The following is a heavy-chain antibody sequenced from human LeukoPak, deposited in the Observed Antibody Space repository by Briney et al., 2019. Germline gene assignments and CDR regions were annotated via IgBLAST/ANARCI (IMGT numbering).Heavy chain of an antibody. Sequence: GASVKVSCTASGYTFSGVYIHWVRQAPGHGLEWMGWINTNSGGTNFAQKFQGRVTMTRDTSISTAYMELSRLRSEDTAVYYCAREWGRLAAGHDYWGQGIMVTVAS. CDR1: GYTFSGVY. V-gene: IGHV1-2*02. CDR3: AREWGRLAAGHDY. D-gene: IGHD6-25*01. CDR2: INTNSGGT. J-gene: IGHJ4*02.